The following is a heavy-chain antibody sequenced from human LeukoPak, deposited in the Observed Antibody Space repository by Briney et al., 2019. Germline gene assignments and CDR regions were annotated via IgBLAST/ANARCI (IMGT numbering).Heavy chain of an antibody. J-gene: IGHJ4*02. CDR3: VRRGPNNSGLDY. D-gene: IGHD5-12*01. CDR1: GFIVSANY. CDR2: ITSTSTYI. V-gene: IGHV3-21*01. Sequence: PGGSLRLSCAASGFIVSANYITWVRQAPGKGLEWVASITSTSTYIYYADSVQGRFAVSRDNAKNSLYLQMNSLRAEDTAVFYCVRRGPNNSGLDYWGQGTLVTVSS.